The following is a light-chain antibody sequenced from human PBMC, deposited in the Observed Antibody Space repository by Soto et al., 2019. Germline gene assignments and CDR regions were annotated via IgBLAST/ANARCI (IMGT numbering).Light chain of an antibody. CDR2: DVS. Sequence: QSALTQPRSVSGSPGQSVTISCTGTSSDVGGYNYVSWYQQHPGKAPKLMIYDVSKRPSGVPDRLSGSKSGNTASLTISGLQAEDEADYYCCSYAGSSTWVFGTGTKVTVL. J-gene: IGLJ1*01. CDR3: CSYAGSSTWV. V-gene: IGLV2-11*01. CDR1: SSDVGGYNY.